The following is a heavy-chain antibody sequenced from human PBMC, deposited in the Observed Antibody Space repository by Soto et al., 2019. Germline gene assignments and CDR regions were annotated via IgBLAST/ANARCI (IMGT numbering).Heavy chain of an antibody. Sequence: EVQLVESGGGLVQPGGSLRLSCTASGFTFSNYTMNWVRQAPGKGLEWVSYISSSSSTIYYADSVKGRFTISRDNAKNALYLQTNSLRDEDTAVYYCAREGGVYGGHFDYWGQGTLVTVSS. CDR3: AREGGVYGGHFDY. CDR2: ISSSSSTI. J-gene: IGHJ4*02. D-gene: IGHD4-17*01. V-gene: IGHV3-48*02. CDR1: GFTFSNYT.